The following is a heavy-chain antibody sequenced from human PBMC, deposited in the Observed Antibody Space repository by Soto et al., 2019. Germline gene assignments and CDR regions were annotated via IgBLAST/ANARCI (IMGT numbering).Heavy chain of an antibody. CDR3: ARVAYSSCWVYSDY. CDR2: INADNGNT. V-gene: IGHV1-3*01. D-gene: IGHD6-19*01. CDR1: GYTFTNYA. J-gene: IGHJ4*02. Sequence: ASVKVSCKATGYTFTNYAMHWVRQAPGQSLEWMGWINADNGNTKYAQKVQSRVTSSRDTSATTSYMELSSPRPEDTAVYFCARVAYSSCWVYSDYGGQVTLVTRSS.